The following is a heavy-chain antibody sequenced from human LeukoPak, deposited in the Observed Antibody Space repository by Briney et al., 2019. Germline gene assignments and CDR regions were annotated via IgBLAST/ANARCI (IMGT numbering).Heavy chain of an antibody. J-gene: IGHJ4*02. CDR2: ISSSSSYI. V-gene: IGHV3-21*01. CDR1: GFTFTSYG. Sequence: GGSLRLSCAASGFTFTSYGMTWVRQAPGKGLEWVSYISSSSSYIYYSDSVKGRFTIPRDNAKNSLYLQMNSLRAEDTAVYYCARDYYGSGSYSAELRNDYWGQGTLVTVSS. CDR3: ARDYYGSGSYSAELRNDY. D-gene: IGHD3-10*01.